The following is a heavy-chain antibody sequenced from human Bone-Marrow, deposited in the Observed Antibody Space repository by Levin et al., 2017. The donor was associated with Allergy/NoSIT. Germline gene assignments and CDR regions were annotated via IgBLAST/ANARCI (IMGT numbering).Heavy chain of an antibody. J-gene: IGHJ4*02. V-gene: IGHV3-30*04. CDR2: ISYDETIE. CDR1: GFTFSRHG. D-gene: IGHD2-15*01. Sequence: LSLTCAGSGFTFSRHGMHWLRQAPGEGLEWVALISYDETIEEYADSVKGRFTISRDNSKNTLYLEMNSLTPDDTAVYYCARDEVEAATGLGDYFDYWGQGALVTVSS. CDR3: ARDEVEAATGLGDYFDY.